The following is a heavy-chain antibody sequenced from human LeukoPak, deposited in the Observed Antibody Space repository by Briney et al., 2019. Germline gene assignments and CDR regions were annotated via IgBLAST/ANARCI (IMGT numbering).Heavy chain of an antibody. CDR2: IYYSGST. Sequence: SETLSLTCTVSGGSISSYYWSWIRQTPGKGLEWIGYIYYSGSTNYNPSLKSRVTISVDTSKNQFSLKLSSVTAADTAVYYCARTLGYDSSSSYYYYYMDVWGKGTTVTVSS. J-gene: IGHJ6*03. V-gene: IGHV4-59*01. CDR1: GGSISSYY. CDR3: ARTLGYDSSSSYYYYYMDV. D-gene: IGHD3-22*01.